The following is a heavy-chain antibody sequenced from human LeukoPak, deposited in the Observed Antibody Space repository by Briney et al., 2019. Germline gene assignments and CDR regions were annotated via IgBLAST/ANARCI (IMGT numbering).Heavy chain of an antibody. CDR1: GFTSSDYA. D-gene: IGHD3-10*01. CDR2: ISYDGTNK. V-gene: IGHV3-30-3*01. CDR3: ARQRGDASDI. Sequence: GKSLRLSCPAPGFTSSDYAFHWVRQAPGKGLEWVALISYDGTNKYYADSVKGRFTISRDNSKNTLYLQMNSLRTEDTAMYYCARQRGDASDIWGRGTMVTVSS. J-gene: IGHJ3*02.